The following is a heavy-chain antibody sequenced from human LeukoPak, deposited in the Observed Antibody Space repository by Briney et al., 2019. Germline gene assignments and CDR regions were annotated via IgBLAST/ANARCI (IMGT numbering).Heavy chain of an antibody. CDR1: GGTFSSYA. V-gene: IGHV1-69*05. CDR3: ARRRFLEWLLLGWFDP. CDR2: IIPIFGTA. J-gene: IGHJ5*02. Sequence: SVKVSCKASGGTFSSYAISWVRQAPGQGLEWMGGIIPIFGTANYAQKFQGRVTITTDESTSTAYIELSSLRSEDTAVYYCARRRFLEWLLLGWFDPWGQGTLVTVSS. D-gene: IGHD3-3*01.